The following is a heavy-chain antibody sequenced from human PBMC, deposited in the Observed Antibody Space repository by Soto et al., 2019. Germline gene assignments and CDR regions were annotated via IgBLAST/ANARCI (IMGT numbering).Heavy chain of an antibody. D-gene: IGHD6-6*01. CDR1: GFSLSTSGVD. J-gene: IGHJ4*02. CDR2: IYWDDDK. Sequence: QITLKESGPTLVKPTQTLTLTCTFSGFSLSTSGVDVGWIRQPPGKALEWRALIYWDDDKRYSPSLKSRLTITKDTSKNQVVLTMTNMDPLDTATYYCAHRRPYSNSPEYFFDYWGQGTLVTVSS. V-gene: IGHV2-5*02. CDR3: AHRRPYSNSPEYFFDY.